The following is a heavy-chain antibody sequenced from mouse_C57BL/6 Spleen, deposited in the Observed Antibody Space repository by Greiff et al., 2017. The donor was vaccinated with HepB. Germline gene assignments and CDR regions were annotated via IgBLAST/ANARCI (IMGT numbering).Heavy chain of an antibody. CDR1: GYTFTSYW. CDR3: ARGGRGSSYNYAMDY. Sequence: VQLQQPGAELVKPGASVKMSCKASGYTFTSYWITWVKQRPGQGLEWIGDIYPGSGSTNYNEKFKSKATLTVDTSSSTAYMQLSSLTSEDSAVYYCARGGRGSSYNYAMDYWGQGTSVTVSS. CDR2: IYPGSGST. V-gene: IGHV1-55*01. J-gene: IGHJ4*01. D-gene: IGHD1-1*01.